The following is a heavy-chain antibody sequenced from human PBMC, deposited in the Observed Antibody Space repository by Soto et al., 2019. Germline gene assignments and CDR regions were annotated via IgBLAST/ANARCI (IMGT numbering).Heavy chain of an antibody. CDR1: GFSLSTSGVG. D-gene: IGHD4-17*01. CDR2: IYWDDDK. V-gene: IGHV2-5*02. J-gene: IGHJ4*02. CDR3: AHNHAASNYGDYEPMNSCDY. Sequence: QITLKESGPTLVKPTQTLMLTCTFSGFSLSTSGVGVGWIRQPPGKALEWLALIYWDDDKRDSPSLKSRLTITKANTKHQVVLTMTNRDPVDTATYYCAHNHAASNYGDYEPMNSCDYWGQGTLVTVSS.